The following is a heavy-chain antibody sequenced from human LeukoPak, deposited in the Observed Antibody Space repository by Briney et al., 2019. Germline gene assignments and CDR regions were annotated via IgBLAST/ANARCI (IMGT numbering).Heavy chain of an antibody. Sequence: GASVKVSCKASGYTFTTYDLTWVRQATGQGLEWMGWMNPNSGNTGYAQKFQDRVTMTRNTSISTAYMELSSLRSEDTAVYYCAREMGTVTSDYWGQGTLVTVSS. CDR1: GYTFTTYD. D-gene: IGHD4-17*01. V-gene: IGHV1-8*01. CDR3: AREMGTVTSDY. CDR2: MNPNSGNT. J-gene: IGHJ4*02.